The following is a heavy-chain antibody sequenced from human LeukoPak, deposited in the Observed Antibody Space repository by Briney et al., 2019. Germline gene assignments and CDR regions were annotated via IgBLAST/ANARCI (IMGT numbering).Heavy chain of an antibody. CDR2: ISSSSSYI. Sequence: GGSLRLSCAASGFTFSSYSMNWVRQAPGKGLEWVSSISSSSSYIYYADSVKGRFTIPRDNAKNSLYLQMNSLRAEDTAVYYCARALTYGDNSYYYYYMDVWGKGTTVTVSS. V-gene: IGHV3-21*01. CDR3: ARALTYGDNSYYYYYMDV. CDR1: GFTFSSYS. D-gene: IGHD4-17*01. J-gene: IGHJ6*03.